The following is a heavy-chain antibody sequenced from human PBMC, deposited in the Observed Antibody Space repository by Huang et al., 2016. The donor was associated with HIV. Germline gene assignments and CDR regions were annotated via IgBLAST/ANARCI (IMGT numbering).Heavy chain of an antibody. D-gene: IGHD6-19*01. CDR3: ARPGYGSGWRFDS. V-gene: IGHV4-34*01. Sequence: QVRLEQWGAGLLKSSETLSLTCAVYGGSFSDHFWTWIRQSPGKGLEWIGEVNHEGSTNYNPALKRRVTITADMSKNQFSLKLDSMTGADTGLYFCARPGYGSGWRFDSWGRGTLGTVTS. J-gene: IGHJ4*02. CDR2: VNHEGST. CDR1: GGSFSDHF.